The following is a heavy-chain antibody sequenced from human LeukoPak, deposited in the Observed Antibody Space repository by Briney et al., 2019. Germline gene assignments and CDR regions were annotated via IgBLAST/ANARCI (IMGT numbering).Heavy chain of an antibody. D-gene: IGHD2-2*01. Sequence: GASVKVSCKASGYTFTSYAIHWVRQAPGQRLEWMGWISAGNGNTKYSQNFQGRVTFISNTSATTAFMELSSLRSEDAAVYYCARVAVVPAALTQDYYYYYGMDVWGQGTTVTVSS. J-gene: IGHJ6*02. CDR2: ISAGNGNT. CDR3: ARVAVVPAALTQDYYYYYGMDV. CDR1: GYTFTSYA. V-gene: IGHV1-3*01.